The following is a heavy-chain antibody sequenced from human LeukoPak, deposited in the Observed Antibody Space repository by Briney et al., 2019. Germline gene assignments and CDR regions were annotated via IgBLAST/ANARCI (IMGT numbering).Heavy chain of an antibody. Sequence: GRSLRLSCAASGFTFSSYAMHWVRQAPGKGLEWVAVISYDGSNKYYADSVKGRFTISRDNSKNTVCLQMRNLRVEHTAVYYCAKVVAGNIDYYFDYWGQGILVAVSS. CDR1: GFTFSSYA. V-gene: IGHV3-30-3*01. J-gene: IGHJ4*02. D-gene: IGHD2/OR15-2a*01. CDR3: AKVVAGNIDYYFDY. CDR2: ISYDGSNK.